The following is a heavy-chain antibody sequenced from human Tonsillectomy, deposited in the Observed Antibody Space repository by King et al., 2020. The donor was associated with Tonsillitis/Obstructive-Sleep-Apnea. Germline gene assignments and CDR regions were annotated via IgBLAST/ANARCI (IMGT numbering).Heavy chain of an antibody. CDR2: MRSKDNGYAK. CDR3: ARYLTEGSWVDY. D-gene: IGHD1-26*01. V-gene: IGHV3-73*02. Sequence: VQLVESGGGLVQPGGSLKLSCAASGFTFSGSAMHWVRQASGKGMEWVGRMRSKDNGYAKVYAASVKGRFTISRDDSKNTADLQMNSLKTEDTAVYYCARYLTEGSWVDYWGQGTLVTVSS. CDR1: GFTFSGSA. J-gene: IGHJ4*02.